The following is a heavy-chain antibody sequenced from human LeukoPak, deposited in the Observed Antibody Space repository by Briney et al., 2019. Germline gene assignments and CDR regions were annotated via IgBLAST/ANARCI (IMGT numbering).Heavy chain of an antibody. CDR1: GFTVSSNY. V-gene: IGHV3-53*04. Sequence: PGGSLRLSCAASGFTVSSNYMSWVRQAPGKGLEWVSVIHTGGSTYYADSVKGRFTISRHTSKNTLYLQMNSLRAEDTAVYYCARRTSSDWCFDYWGQGTLVTVSS. J-gene: IGHJ4*02. CDR3: ARRTSSDWCFDY. D-gene: IGHD6-13*01. CDR2: IHTGGST.